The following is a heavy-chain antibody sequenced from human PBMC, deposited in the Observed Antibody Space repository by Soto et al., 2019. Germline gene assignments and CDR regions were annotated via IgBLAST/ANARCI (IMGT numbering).Heavy chain of an antibody. CDR2: IKSKTDGGTT. J-gene: IGHJ3*02. Sequence: GGSLRLSCAASGFTFSNAWMSWVRQAPGKGLEWVGRIKSKTDGGTTDYAAPVKGRFTISRDDSKNTLYLQMNSLKTEDTAVYYCTTAWRYCSGGSCYSDAFDIWGQGTMVTVSS. CDR3: TTAWRYCSGGSCYSDAFDI. V-gene: IGHV3-15*01. CDR1: GFTFSNAW. D-gene: IGHD2-15*01.